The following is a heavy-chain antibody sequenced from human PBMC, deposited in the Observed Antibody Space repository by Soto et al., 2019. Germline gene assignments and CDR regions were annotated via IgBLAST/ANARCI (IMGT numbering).Heavy chain of an antibody. CDR3: ARELPPRHGTFREEAFDT. J-gene: IGHJ3*02. CDR2: IIPIFGTT. V-gene: IGHV1-69*15. CDR1: GGTFSNYA. Sequence: QVQLVQSGAEVKKPGSSVKVSCKASGGTFSNYAFSWVRQAPGQGLDWMGTIIPIFGTTNFAQKFQGRVTRTADESTTTLNLELMSPRTEETAIYYCARELPPRHGTFREEAFDTWGKGTTVTVSS. D-gene: IGHD3-10*01.